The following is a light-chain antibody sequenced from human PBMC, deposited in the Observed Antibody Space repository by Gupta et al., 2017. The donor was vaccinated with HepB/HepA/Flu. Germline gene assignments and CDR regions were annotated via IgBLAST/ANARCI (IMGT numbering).Light chain of an antibody. CDR1: QNINTW. J-gene: IGKJ1*01. CDR3: QQYNSFSWT. V-gene: IGKV1-5*03. Sequence: IQMTQSPSPLSASVGDRVTITCRASQNINTWLAWYQQKPGKAPNLLIYKASNLDSGVPSRFSGSGSGTEFTLTISSLQPDDFATYYCQQYNSFSWTYGQGTKVEIK. CDR2: KAS.